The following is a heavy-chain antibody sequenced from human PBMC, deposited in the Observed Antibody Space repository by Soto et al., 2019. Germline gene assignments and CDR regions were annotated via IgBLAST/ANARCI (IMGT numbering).Heavy chain of an antibody. V-gene: IGHV4-39*01. CDR3: ARPPGAYFEWWGVGGLDY. J-gene: IGHJ4*02. Sequence: SETLSLTCTVSGGSISSSSYYLGWIRPPPGKGLEWIGSIYYSGSTYYNPSLKSRVTISVDTSKNQFSLKLSSVTAADTAVYYWARPPGAYFEWWGVGGLDYWGQGTLVTVSS. D-gene: IGHD3-9*01. CDR1: GGSISSSSYY. CDR2: IYYSGST.